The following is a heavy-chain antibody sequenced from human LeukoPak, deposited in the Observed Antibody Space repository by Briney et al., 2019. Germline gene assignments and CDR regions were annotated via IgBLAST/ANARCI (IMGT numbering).Heavy chain of an antibody. D-gene: IGHD5-12*01. J-gene: IGHJ4*02. Sequence: PSQTLSLSCTVSGGSLSSGVYYWSWTRQPPGKGLEWLGYIYYSGSTYYNPSLKGRVTLSVDTSKNQLSLKLSSVTAADTAVYYCARDIYSGLRDYWGQGTLVTVSS. CDR2: IYYSGST. CDR1: GGSLSSGVYY. CDR3: ARDIYSGLRDY. V-gene: IGHV4-30-4*01.